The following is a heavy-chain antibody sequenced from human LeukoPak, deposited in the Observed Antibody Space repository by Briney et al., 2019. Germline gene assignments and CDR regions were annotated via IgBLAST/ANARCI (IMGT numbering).Heavy chain of an antibody. J-gene: IGHJ4*02. CDR1: GFTVSNNY. V-gene: IGHV3-66*01. Sequence: PGGSLRLSCAASGFTVSNNYMTWARQAPGKGLEWVSVIYSGGTTYYADSVKGRFTISRDNSKNTLYLQMHGLRAEDTAVYYCASIFYWGQGTLVTVSS. CDR2: IYSGGTT. CDR3: ASIFY.